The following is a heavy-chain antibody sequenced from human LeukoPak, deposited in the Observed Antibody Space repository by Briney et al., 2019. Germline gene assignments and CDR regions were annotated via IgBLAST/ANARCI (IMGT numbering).Heavy chain of an antibody. CDR2: IIPIFGTA. D-gene: IGHD4-11*01. CDR1: GGTFSSYA. V-gene: IGHV1-69*06. CDR3: ARDRYSNYDYYYYGMDV. J-gene: IGHJ6*02. Sequence: ASVKVSCKASGGTFSSYAISWVRQAPGQGLEWMGGIIPIFGTANYAQKFQGRVTITADKSTSTAYMELSSLRSEDTAVYYCARDRYSNYDYYYYGMDVWGQGTTVTVSS.